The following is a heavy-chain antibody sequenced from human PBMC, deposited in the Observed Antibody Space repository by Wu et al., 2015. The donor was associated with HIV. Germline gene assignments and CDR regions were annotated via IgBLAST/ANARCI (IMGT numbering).Heavy chain of an antibody. V-gene: IGHV1-69*11. Sequence: QVQLVQSGAEVKRPGSSVKVSCKASGDIFRSYIISWVRQAPGQGLEWMGRIIPFVATTAYAQRFQGRVTITADESTTTVYMDLTTLTSEDTAVYYCATTPPRRGGDWGAIDAFVDLGPKGQWSPSLQ. J-gene: IGHJ3*02. CDR3: ATTPPRRGGDWGAIDAFVD. CDR2: IIPFVATT. CDR1: GDIFRSYI. D-gene: IGHD2-21*02.